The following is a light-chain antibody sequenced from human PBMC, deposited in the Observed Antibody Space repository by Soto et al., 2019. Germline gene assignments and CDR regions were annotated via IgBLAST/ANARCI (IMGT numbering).Light chain of an antibody. CDR1: SGHSSYI. Sequence: QLVLTQSSSASASLGSSVKLTCTLSSGHSSYIIAWHQQQPGKAPRYLMKLEGSGSYNKGSGVPDRFSGSSSGADRYLTISNLHFEDEADYYCETWDSNPWVFGGGTKLTVL. J-gene: IGLJ3*02. V-gene: IGLV4-60*02. CDR3: ETWDSNPWV. CDR2: LEGSGSY.